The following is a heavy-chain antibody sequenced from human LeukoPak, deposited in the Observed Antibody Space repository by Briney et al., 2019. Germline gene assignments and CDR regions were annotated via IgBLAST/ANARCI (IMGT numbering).Heavy chain of an antibody. CDR1: GGSFSGYY. CDR2: INHSGST. Sequence: SETLSLTCAVYGGSFSGYYWSWIRQPPGKGLEWIGAINHSGSTNYNPSLKSRVTISVDTSKNQFSLKLSSVTAADTAVYYCARRRYCSSTSCYLYFDYWGQGTLVTVSS. V-gene: IGHV4-34*01. CDR3: ARRRYCSSTSCYLYFDY. J-gene: IGHJ4*02. D-gene: IGHD2-2*01.